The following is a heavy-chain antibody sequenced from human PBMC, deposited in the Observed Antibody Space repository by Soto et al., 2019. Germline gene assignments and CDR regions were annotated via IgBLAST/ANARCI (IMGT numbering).Heavy chain of an antibody. CDR3: VRQIHYPQYGVDV. CDR2: SDRSGGTI. J-gene: IGHJ6*02. V-gene: IGHV3-48*03. Sequence: PGGSLRLSCAVSGFNVSNYEMVWVRQTPRKGLQSIAYSDRSGGTILYADSVRGRFIISRDNPKNSLSLQMNTLRVEDTAVYYCVRQIHYPQYGVDVWGQGTAVTVSS. CDR1: GFNVSNYE. D-gene: IGHD3-10*01.